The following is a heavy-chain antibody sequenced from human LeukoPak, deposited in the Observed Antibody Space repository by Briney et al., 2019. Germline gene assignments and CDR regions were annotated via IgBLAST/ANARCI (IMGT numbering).Heavy chain of an antibody. Sequence: GASVKVSCKASGGTFSSYAISWVRQAPGQGLEWMGWMNPNSGNTGYAQKFQGRVTMTRNTSISTAYMELSSLRSEDTAVYYCARGGYSSGWYVIMDYWGQGTLVTVSS. V-gene: IGHV1-8*02. CDR1: GGTFSSYA. CDR2: MNPNSGNT. J-gene: IGHJ4*02. CDR3: ARGGYSSGWYVIMDY. D-gene: IGHD6-19*01.